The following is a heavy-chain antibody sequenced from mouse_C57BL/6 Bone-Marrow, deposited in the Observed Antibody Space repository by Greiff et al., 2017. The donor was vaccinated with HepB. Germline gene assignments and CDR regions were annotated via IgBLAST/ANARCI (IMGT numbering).Heavy chain of an antibody. V-gene: IGHV1-39*01. D-gene: IGHD1-1*01. Sequence: EVQVVESGPELVKPGASVKISCKASGYSFTDYNMNWVKQSNGKSLEWIGVINPNYGTTSYNQKFKGKATLTVDQSSSTAYMQLNSLTSEDSAVYYCARKDYYGSSPYAMDYWGQGTSVTVSS. J-gene: IGHJ4*01. CDR3: ARKDYYGSSPYAMDY. CDR1: GYSFTDYN. CDR2: INPNYGTT.